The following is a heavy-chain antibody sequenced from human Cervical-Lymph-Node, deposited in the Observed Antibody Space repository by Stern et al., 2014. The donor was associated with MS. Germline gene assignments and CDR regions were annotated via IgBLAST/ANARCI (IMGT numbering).Heavy chain of an antibody. J-gene: IGHJ6*02. V-gene: IGHV1-69*01. CDR2: IIPIFGTA. D-gene: IGHD2-15*01. CDR1: GGTFSSYA. Sequence: MQLVESGAEVKKPGSSVKVSCKASGGTFSSYAISWVRQAPGQGLEWMGGIIPIFGTANYAQKFQGRVTITADESTSTAYMELSSLRSEDTAVYYCARARVVVVVAAPVYYGMDVWGQGTTVTVSS. CDR3: ARARVVVVVAAPVYYGMDV.